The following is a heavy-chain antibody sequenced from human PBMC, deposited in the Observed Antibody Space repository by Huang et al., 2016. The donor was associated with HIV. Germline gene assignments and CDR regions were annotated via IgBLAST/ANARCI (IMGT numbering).Heavy chain of an antibody. CDR1: GFTFGSYA. CDR2: TTGSGGST. CDR3: AKHLGGRRGFTFIVLFGAFDM. Sequence: EVQLLESGGGLAQPGGSLRLSCTASGFTFGSYALNWVRQGPGKGLEGVSGTTGSGGSTYYANSVKGRFTISRDNSKNTLYLQMNSLRAEDTALYYCAKHLGGRRGFTFIVLFGAFDMWGQGTMVTVSS. J-gene: IGHJ3*02. V-gene: IGHV3-23*01. D-gene: IGHD3-22*01.